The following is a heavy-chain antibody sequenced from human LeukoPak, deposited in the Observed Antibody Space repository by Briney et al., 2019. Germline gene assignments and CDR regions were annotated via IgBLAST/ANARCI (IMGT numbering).Heavy chain of an antibody. Sequence: SETLSLTCIVSGGSISSYYWSWIRQPPGKGLEWIGYIYYSGSTNYNPSLKSRVTISVDTSKNQFSLKLSSVTAADTAVYYCARDTTVAGIDYWGQGTLVTVSS. CDR1: GGSISSYY. D-gene: IGHD6-19*01. J-gene: IGHJ4*02. CDR2: IYYSGST. CDR3: ARDTTVAGIDY. V-gene: IGHV4-59*01.